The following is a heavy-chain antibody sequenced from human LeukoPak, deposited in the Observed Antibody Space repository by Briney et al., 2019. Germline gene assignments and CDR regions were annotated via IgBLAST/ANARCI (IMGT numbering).Heavy chain of an antibody. CDR2: IYSGGST. CDR3: ALGLVTDY. Sequence: GGSLRLSCAAPGFTFSSYWMNWVRQAPGKGLEWVSVIYSGGSTYYADSVKGRFTISRDNSKNTLYLQMNSLRVEDTAVYYCALGLVTDYWGQGTLVTVSS. CDR1: GFTFSSYW. D-gene: IGHD3-9*01. J-gene: IGHJ4*02. V-gene: IGHV3-66*01.